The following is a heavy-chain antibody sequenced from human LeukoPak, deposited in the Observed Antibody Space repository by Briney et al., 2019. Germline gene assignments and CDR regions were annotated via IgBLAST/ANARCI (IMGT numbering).Heavy chain of an antibody. D-gene: IGHD4-17*01. Sequence: SETLSLTCTVSGGSISSYYWSWIRQPPGKGLEWIGYIYYSGSTNYNPSLKSRVTISVDTSKNQFSLKLSSVTAADTAVYYCARTDGDYVGYFDYWGQGTLVTVS. CDR1: GGSISSYY. J-gene: IGHJ4*02. CDR3: ARTDGDYVGYFDY. V-gene: IGHV4-59*01. CDR2: IYYSGST.